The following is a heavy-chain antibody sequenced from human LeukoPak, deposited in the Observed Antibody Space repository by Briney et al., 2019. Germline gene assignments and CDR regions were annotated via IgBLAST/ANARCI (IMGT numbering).Heavy chain of an antibody. Sequence: SETLSLTCAVYGGSFSGYYWSWIRQPPGKGLEWIGEINHSGSTNYNPSLKSRVTISVDTSKNQFSLKLSSVTAGDTAVYYCARARITIFGVVNLYYYYMDVWGKGTTVTVSS. CDR2: INHSGST. CDR1: GGSFSGYY. CDR3: ARARITIFGVVNLYYYYMDV. J-gene: IGHJ6*03. V-gene: IGHV4-34*01. D-gene: IGHD3-3*01.